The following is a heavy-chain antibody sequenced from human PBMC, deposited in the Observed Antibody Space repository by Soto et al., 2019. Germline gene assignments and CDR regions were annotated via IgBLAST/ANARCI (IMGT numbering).Heavy chain of an antibody. Sequence: ASVKVSCKASGYTFTSYYMHWVRQAPGQGLEWMGIINPSGGSTSYAQKFQGRVTMTRDTSKSTVYMEMSSLRSEDTAVYYCARDRVGYCSGGTCPPLYLGQGTLVTVSS. V-gene: IGHV1-46*01. J-gene: IGHJ4*01. CDR1: GYTFTSYY. D-gene: IGHD2-15*01. CDR2: INPSGGST. CDR3: ARDRVGYCSGGTCPPLY.